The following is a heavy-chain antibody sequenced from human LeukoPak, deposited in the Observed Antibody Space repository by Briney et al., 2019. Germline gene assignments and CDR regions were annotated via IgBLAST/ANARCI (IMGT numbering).Heavy chain of an antibody. CDR1: GFTFSSHG. V-gene: IGHV3-33*01. D-gene: IGHD6-19*01. Sequence: GGSLRLSCAASGFTFSSHGMHWVRQAPGKGLEWVAVIWYDGSDKYYADSVKGRFTISRDNSKNTLYLQMNSLRAEDTAVYYCARDGTGSNSGWYIHWGQGALVTVSS. CDR2: IWYDGSDK. CDR3: ARDGTGSNSGWYIH. J-gene: IGHJ4*02.